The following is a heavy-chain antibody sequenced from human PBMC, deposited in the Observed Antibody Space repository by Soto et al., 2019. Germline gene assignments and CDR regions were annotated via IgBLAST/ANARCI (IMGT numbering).Heavy chain of an antibody. CDR2: IYSGGST. J-gene: IGHJ6*02. CDR1: GFTVSSNY. Sequence: GGSLRLSCAASGFTVSSNYMSWVRQAPGKGLEWVSVIYSGGSTYYADSVKGRFTISRDNSKNTLYLQMNSLRAEDTAVYYCARDRQWLVSPYYYYGMDVWGQRTTVPGSS. V-gene: IGHV3-53*01. CDR3: ARDRQWLVSPYYYYGMDV. D-gene: IGHD6-19*01.